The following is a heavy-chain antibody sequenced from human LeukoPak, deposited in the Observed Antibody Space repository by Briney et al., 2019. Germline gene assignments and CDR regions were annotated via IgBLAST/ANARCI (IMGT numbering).Heavy chain of an antibody. J-gene: IGHJ4*02. V-gene: IGHV1-69*04. CDR1: GGTFSSYA. CDR3: AREYYDSSGLY. CDR2: IIPILGIA. D-gene: IGHD3-22*01. Sequence: SVKVSCKASGGTFSSYAISWVRQAPGQGLEWMGRIIPILGIANYAQKFQGRVTITADKSTSTAYMELSSLRSEDTAVYYWAREYYDSSGLYWGQGTLVTVSS.